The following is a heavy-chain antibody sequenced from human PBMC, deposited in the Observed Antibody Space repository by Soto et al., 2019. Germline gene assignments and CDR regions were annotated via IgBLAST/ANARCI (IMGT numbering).Heavy chain of an antibody. CDR1: GGSIGGYF. V-gene: IGHV4-59*01. CDR2: IFHSDETT. CDR3: AREVSTGILYFAY. J-gene: IGHJ4*02. Sequence: QVQLQESGPGQVKPSETLSLTCTVSGGSIGGYFWSWIRQPPGKALEWIGFIFHSDETTNYNPSLKSRATISIDTSKNQISLNLNSVTAADTAVYYCAREVSTGILYFAYWGQGTLVTVSS.